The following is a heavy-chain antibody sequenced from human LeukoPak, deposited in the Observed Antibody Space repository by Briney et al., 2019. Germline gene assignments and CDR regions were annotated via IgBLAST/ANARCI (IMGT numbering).Heavy chain of an antibody. Sequence: ASVKVSCKASGYTFTGYYIHWVRQAPGQGLERMGWITPNSGGTNYAQKFQGRVTMTRDTSITTAYMELTSLRSDDTAVYYCALYDFWSGYPDYWGQGTLVTVSS. CDR1: GYTFTGYY. CDR2: ITPNSGGT. V-gene: IGHV1-2*02. CDR3: ALYDFWSGYPDY. J-gene: IGHJ4*02. D-gene: IGHD3-3*01.